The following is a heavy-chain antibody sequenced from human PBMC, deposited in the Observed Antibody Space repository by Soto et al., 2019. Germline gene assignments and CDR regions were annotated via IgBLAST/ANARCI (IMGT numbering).Heavy chain of an antibody. Sequence: ASVKVARTASGDTVNISVVDVVRQAPGQRLEWMGWINAGNGNTKYSQKFQGRVTITRDTSASTAYMELSSLRSEDTAVYYCASALWFAEVRYHYYRTDAWGQGTTVTVSS. CDR3: ASALWFAEVRYHYYRTDA. CDR1: GDTVNISV. D-gene: IGHD3-10*01. CDR2: INAGNGNT. J-gene: IGHJ6*02. V-gene: IGHV1-3*01.